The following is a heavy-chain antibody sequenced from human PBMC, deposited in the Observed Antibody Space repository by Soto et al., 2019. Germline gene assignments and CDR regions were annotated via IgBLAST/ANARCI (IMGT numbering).Heavy chain of an antibody. CDR2: IYPRDSDT. V-gene: IGHV5-51*01. Sequence: GESLKISCEASGYTFPNHWIGWVRHLPGTGLAWMGIIYPRDSDTRYSPSFQDQVTMSVDKSIGTAYLQWSSLKASDTAMYYCVRHSCMIESSVGPRSFDYWGQGTLVTVSS. J-gene: IGHJ4*02. CDR3: VRHSCMIESSVGPRSFDY. CDR1: GYTFPNHW. D-gene: IGHD3-22*01.